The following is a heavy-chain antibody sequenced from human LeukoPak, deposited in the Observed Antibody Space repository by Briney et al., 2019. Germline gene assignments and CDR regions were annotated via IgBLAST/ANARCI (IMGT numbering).Heavy chain of an antibody. D-gene: IGHD3-10*01. CDR3: ARVNYYGSGRSPSFDY. CDR1: GGSISSGGYY. Sequence: ASQTLSLTCTVSGGSISSGGYYWSWIRQPPGKGLEWIGYIYHSGSTYYNPSLKSRVTISVDRSKNQFSLKLSSVTAADTAVYYCARVNYYGSGRSPSFDYWGQGTLVTVSS. V-gene: IGHV4-30-2*01. CDR2: IYHSGST. J-gene: IGHJ4*02.